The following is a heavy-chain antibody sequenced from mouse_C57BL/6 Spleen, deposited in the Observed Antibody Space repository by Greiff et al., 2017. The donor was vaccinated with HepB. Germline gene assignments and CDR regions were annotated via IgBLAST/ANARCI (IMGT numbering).Heavy chain of an antibody. CDR3: VRGNGDAMDY. D-gene: IGHD2-1*01. CDR2: IRSKSNNYAT. Sequence: EVKVVESGGGLVQPKGSLKLSCAASGFSFNTYAMNWVRQAPGKGLEWVARIRSKSNNYATYYADSVKDRFTISRDDSESMLYLQMNNLKTEDTAMYYCVRGNGDAMDYWGQGTSVTVSS. V-gene: IGHV10-1*01. J-gene: IGHJ4*01. CDR1: GFSFNTYA.